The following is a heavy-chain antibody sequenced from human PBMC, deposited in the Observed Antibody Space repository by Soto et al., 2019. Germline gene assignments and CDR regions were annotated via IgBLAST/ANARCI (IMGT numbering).Heavy chain of an antibody. CDR1: GASIRSYH. CDR3: AKDVSSRRWFDP. V-gene: IGHV4-4*07. CDR2: IQHTGNT. D-gene: IGHD3-16*01. J-gene: IGHJ5*02. Sequence: QVQLQESGPGLVKPSETLSLTCAVSGASIRSYHWSFLRQPAGKGLEWIGRIQHTGNTNYNPSLTSRVTMSADTSKNQISLKMTSVTAADTAVYFCAKDVSSRRWFDPWGQGVRVIVSS.